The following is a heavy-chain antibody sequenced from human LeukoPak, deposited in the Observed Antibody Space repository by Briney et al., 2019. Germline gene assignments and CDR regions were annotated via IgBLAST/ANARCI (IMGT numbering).Heavy chain of an antibody. CDR2: INHSGST. J-gene: IGHJ4*02. CDR3: ARLGQSGSGSSI. V-gene: IGHV4-34*01. CDR1: GGSFSGYY. Sequence: SETLSLTCAVYGGSFSGYYWSWIRQPPGKGLEWIGEINHSGSTNYNPSLKSRVTISVDTSKNQFSLQLNSVTPEDTAVYYCARLGQSGSGSSIWGQGTLVTVSS. D-gene: IGHD3-10*01.